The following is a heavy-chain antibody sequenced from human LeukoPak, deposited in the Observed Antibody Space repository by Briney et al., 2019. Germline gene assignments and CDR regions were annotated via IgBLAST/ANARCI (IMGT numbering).Heavy chain of an antibody. J-gene: IGHJ4*02. D-gene: IGHD4-17*01. CDR3: ARAPNYGDYGGQ. Sequence: GGSLRLSCAASGFTVSNNYMSWVRQAPGRGLEWVSLIYGGGTTYYADSVKGRFTISSDSSKNTLYLQMNSLRAEDTAVYYCARAPNYGDYGGQWGRGTLVTVSS. CDR2: IYGGGTT. V-gene: IGHV3-53*01. CDR1: GFTVSNNY.